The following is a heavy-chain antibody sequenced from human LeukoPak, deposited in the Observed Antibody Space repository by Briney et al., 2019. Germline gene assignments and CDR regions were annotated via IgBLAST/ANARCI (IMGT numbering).Heavy chain of an antibody. CDR3: ARGNVIMVRGVRDNCYYGMDV. D-gene: IGHD3-10*01. CDR1: GGSFSGYY. CDR2: INHSGST. Sequence: PSETLSLTCAVYGGSFSGYYWSWIRQPPGKGLEWIGEINHSGSTNYNPSLKSRVTISVDTSKNQFSLKLSSVTAADTAVYYCARGNVIMVRGVRDNCYYGMDVWGKGTTVTVSS. V-gene: IGHV4-34*01. J-gene: IGHJ6*04.